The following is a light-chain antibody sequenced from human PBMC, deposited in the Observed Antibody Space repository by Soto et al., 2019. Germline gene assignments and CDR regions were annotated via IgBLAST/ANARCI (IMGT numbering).Light chain of an antibody. CDR3: QQFRNYPLT. CDR1: QSVRNNY. V-gene: IGKV3-20*01. Sequence: EIVLTQSPGTLSLSPGERATLSCRASQSVRNNYLAWYQQKPGQAPRFLIYAASNRATGIPDRFSGGGSGTDFTLTISRLEPEDFAVYYCQQFRNYPLTFGGGTKVEIK. J-gene: IGKJ4*01. CDR2: AAS.